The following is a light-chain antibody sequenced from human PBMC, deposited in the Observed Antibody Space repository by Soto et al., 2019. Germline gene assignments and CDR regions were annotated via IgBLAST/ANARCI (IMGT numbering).Light chain of an antibody. Sequence: IGLTQSPGTLSLSQGERATLSCRAGQSVSSSYLAWYQQKPGQAPRLLIYGASSRATGIPDRFSGSGSGTDFTLTISRLEPEDFAVYYCQQYGSSPLVTFGPGTKVDIK. CDR3: QQYGSSPLVT. V-gene: IGKV3-20*01. J-gene: IGKJ3*01. CDR1: QSVSSSY. CDR2: GAS.